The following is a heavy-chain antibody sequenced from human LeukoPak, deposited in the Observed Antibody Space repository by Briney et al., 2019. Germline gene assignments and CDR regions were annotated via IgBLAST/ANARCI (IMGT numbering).Heavy chain of an antibody. V-gene: IGHV1-24*01. Sequence: ASVKVSCKVSGYTLTELSMHWVRQAPGKGLEWMGGFDPEDGETIYAQKFQGRVTMTEDTSTDTAYMGLSSLRSEDTAVYYCATYSSGAYCSSTSCYNWFDPWGQGTLVTVSS. CDR3: ATYSSGAYCSSTSCYNWFDP. D-gene: IGHD2-2*01. J-gene: IGHJ5*02. CDR2: FDPEDGET. CDR1: GYTLTELS.